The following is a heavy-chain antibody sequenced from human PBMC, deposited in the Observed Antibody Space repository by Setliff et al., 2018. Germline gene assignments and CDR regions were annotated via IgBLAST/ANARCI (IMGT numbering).Heavy chain of an antibody. V-gene: IGHV1-2*06. CDR2: IFPHNGAT. CDR3: ARIPCSGGNCNRPPDHYYMDV. J-gene: IGHJ6*03. CDR1: GYTFTTYA. Sequence: ASVKVSCKASGYTFTTYAMSWMRQAPGQGLEWMGRIFPHNGATSVAEKFRGRVTMTRDTTISTGYMALRSLTSDDTAVYYCARIPCSGGNCNRPPDHYYMDVWGQGTTVTVSS. D-gene: IGHD2-21*01.